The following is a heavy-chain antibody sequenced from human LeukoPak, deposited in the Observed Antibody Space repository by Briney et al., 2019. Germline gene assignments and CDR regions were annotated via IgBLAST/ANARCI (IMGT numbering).Heavy chain of an antibody. Sequence: GGSLRLSCAASGFTFSSYWMSWVRQAPGKGLEWVANIKQDGSEKYYVDSVKGRFTISRDKAKNSLYLQMNSLRAEDTAVYYCARDSKFQMYYDSSGYYSYWGQGTLVTVSS. J-gene: IGHJ4*02. V-gene: IGHV3-7*01. CDR2: IKQDGSEK. CDR1: GFTFSSYW. D-gene: IGHD3-22*01. CDR3: ARDSKFQMYYDSSGYYSY.